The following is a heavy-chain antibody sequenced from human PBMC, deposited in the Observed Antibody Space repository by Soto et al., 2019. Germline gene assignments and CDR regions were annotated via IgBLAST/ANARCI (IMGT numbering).Heavy chain of an antibody. D-gene: IGHD6-6*01. V-gene: IGHV1-2*02. Sequence: ASVKVSCKTSGYTFTGYYLNWVRQAPGRGLEWVGWIDPKTGDTNNAQKFQGRVTMTTDTSISTGYMELSGLKSDDTAVYYCVTGDHLVRWGQGTRVTVSS. CDR1: GYTFTGYY. J-gene: IGHJ4*02. CDR2: IDPKTGDT. CDR3: VTGDHLVR.